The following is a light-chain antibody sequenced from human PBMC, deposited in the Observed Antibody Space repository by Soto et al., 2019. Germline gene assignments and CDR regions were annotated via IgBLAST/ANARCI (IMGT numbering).Light chain of an antibody. CDR1: QSVTSSY. V-gene: IGKV3-20*01. Sequence: EIVLTQSPGTLSLSPGERATLSCRASQSVTSSYFAWYQQKHGQAPRVLIYGASSRATGIPDRFSGSGSGTDFTLTISRLEPEDFAVYYCQQYATSLYTFGQGTKLEIK. CDR3: QQYATSLYT. J-gene: IGKJ2*01. CDR2: GAS.